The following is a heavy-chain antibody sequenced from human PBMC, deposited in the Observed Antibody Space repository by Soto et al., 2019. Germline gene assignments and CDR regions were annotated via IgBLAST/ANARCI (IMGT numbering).Heavy chain of an antibody. CDR3: ARVPAPTVSTHCFDY. CDR2: INAGNGNT. J-gene: IGHJ4*02. D-gene: IGHD4-4*01. Sequence: ASVKFSCKASGYTFTSYTIHWVRQAPGQRLEWVGWINAGNGNTKYSQKFQGRVTITRDTSATTVYMVLYSLRSEDTAMYYCARVPAPTVSTHCFDYWGQGILVTVSS. V-gene: IGHV1-3*01. CDR1: GYTFTSYT.